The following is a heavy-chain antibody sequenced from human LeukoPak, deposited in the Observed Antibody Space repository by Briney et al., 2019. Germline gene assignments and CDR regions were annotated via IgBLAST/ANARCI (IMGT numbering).Heavy chain of an antibody. CDR1: GGSISSGGYS. Sequence: SETLSLTCAVSGGSISSGGYSWSWIRQPPGKGLEWIGYIYHSGSTNYNPSLKSRVTISVDTSKNQFSLKLSSVTAADTAVYYCARDFYYYDSSGYYYFDYWGQGTLVTVSS. J-gene: IGHJ4*02. V-gene: IGHV4-30-2*01. CDR3: ARDFYYYDSSGYYYFDY. CDR2: IYHSGST. D-gene: IGHD3-22*01.